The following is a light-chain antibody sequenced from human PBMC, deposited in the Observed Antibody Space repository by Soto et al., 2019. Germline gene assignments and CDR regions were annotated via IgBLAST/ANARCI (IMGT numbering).Light chain of an antibody. Sequence: DIQRTQSPSSLSASVGDRVTITCRASESISSYVNWYQQRPGKAPKVLIYGASSLQSGVPSRFSGSGYGTDFTLTVSNLQPEDFATYYCQQSYSIPWTFGQGTKVDIK. V-gene: IGKV1-39*01. J-gene: IGKJ1*01. CDR1: ESISSY. CDR3: QQSYSIPWT. CDR2: GAS.